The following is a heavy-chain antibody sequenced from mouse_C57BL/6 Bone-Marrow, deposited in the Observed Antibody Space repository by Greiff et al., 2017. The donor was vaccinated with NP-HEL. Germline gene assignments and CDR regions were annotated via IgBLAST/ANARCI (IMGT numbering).Heavy chain of an antibody. CDR1: GYTFTSYG. J-gene: IGHJ3*01. V-gene: IGHV1-58*01. CDR2: IYIGNGYT. Sequence: VHVKQSGAELVRPGSSVKMSCKTSGYTFTSYGINWVKQRPGQGLEWIGYIYIGNGYTEYNEKFKGKATLTADKSSSTAYMELRSLTSEDSAVYFCAREGRYGSSGAWFAYWGQGTLVTVSA. D-gene: IGHD1-1*01. CDR3: AREGRYGSSGAWFAY.